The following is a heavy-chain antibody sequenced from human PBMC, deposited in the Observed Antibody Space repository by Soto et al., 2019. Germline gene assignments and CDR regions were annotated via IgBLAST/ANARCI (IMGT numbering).Heavy chain of an antibody. V-gene: IGHV3-23*01. CDR3: AKARRYGGNYNWYFDL. D-gene: IGHD2-21*02. Sequence: EVQLLESGGGLVQPGGSLRLSCAASGFTFSNYAMSWVRQAPGKGLEWVASISNSADSTYYGDSVKGRFTISRDNSKNTLYLQMTVLKADDTAVYYCAKARRYGGNYNWYFDLWGRGTPVTVSS. J-gene: IGHJ2*01. CDR2: ISNSADST. CDR1: GFTFSNYA.